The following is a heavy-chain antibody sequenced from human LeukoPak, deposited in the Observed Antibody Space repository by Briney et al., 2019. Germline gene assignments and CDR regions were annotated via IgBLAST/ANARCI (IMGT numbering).Heavy chain of an antibody. Sequence: GGSLRLSCAASGFTFTCCGMTWVRQAPGKGLEWVSGISGSGGRTYYADSVQGRFTISRDNSKNTLYLQMHSLRAEDTAVYYCAREDHQAEYYYDSSGLDYWGQGTLVTVSS. CDR2: ISGSGGRT. J-gene: IGHJ4*02. V-gene: IGHV3-23*01. CDR1: GFTFTCCG. D-gene: IGHD3-22*01. CDR3: AREDHQAEYYYDSSGLDY.